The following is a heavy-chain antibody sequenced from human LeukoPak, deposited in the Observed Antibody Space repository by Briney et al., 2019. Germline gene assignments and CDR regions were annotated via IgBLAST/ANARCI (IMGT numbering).Heavy chain of an antibody. Sequence: PGGSLRLSCAASGFTFSSYGMHWVRQAPGKGLEWVAVISYDGSNKYYADSVKGRFTISRDNSKNTLYLQMNSLRAEDTAVYYCAKGTTGFMPPAFDIWGQGTMVTVSS. CDR2: ISYDGSNK. V-gene: IGHV3-30*18. J-gene: IGHJ3*02. D-gene: IGHD2-2*01. CDR3: AKGTTGFMPPAFDI. CDR1: GFTFSSYG.